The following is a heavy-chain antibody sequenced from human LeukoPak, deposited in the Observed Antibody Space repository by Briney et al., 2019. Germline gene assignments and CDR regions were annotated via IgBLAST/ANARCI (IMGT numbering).Heavy chain of an antibody. Sequence: SETPSLTCAVYGGSFSGYYWTWIRQPPGKGLEWIGEINHSGSTNYKPSLKSRVTISIDTSKNHFSLKLSSVTAADTAVYYCARGFTVVTGNWFDPWGQGTLVTVSS. CDR3: ARGFTVVTGNWFDP. D-gene: IGHD4-23*01. CDR2: INHSGST. J-gene: IGHJ5*02. V-gene: IGHV4-34*01. CDR1: GGSFSGYY.